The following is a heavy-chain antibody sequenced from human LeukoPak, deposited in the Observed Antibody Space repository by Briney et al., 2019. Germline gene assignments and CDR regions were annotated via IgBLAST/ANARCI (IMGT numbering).Heavy chain of an antibody. Sequence: PSETLSLTCTVSGGSISSSSYYWGWIRQPPGKGLEWIGSIYYSGSTYYNPSLKSRVTISVDTSKNQFSLKLSSVTAADTAVYYCARESRVEQWLDYWGQGTLVTVSS. J-gene: IGHJ4*02. CDR2: IYYSGST. D-gene: IGHD6-19*01. CDR3: ARESRVEQWLDY. V-gene: IGHV4-39*07. CDR1: GGSISSSSYY.